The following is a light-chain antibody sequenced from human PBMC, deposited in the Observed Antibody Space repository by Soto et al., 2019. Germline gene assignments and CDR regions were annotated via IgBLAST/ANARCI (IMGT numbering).Light chain of an antibody. J-gene: IGKJ5*01. CDR2: GAS. CDR1: QSVSSN. Sequence: EIVMTQSPDTLSVSPGERATLSCRARQSVSSNLAWYQQKPGQAPRLLIYGASTRATGIPARFSGSGSGTEFTLTISSLQSEDFAVYYCQQYNNLLITFGQGTRLEIK. CDR3: QQYNNLLIT. V-gene: IGKV3-15*01.